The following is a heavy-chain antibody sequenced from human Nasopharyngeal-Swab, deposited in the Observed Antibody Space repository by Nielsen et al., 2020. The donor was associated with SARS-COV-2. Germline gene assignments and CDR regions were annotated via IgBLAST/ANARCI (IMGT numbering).Heavy chain of an antibody. CDR3: ARGGRYFDWFQSPLGYYGMDV. J-gene: IGHJ6*02. V-gene: IGHV4-34*01. CDR2: INHSGST. CDR1: GGSFSGYY. D-gene: IGHD3-9*01. Sequence: SETLSLTCAVYGGSFSGYYWSWIRQPPGKGLEWIGEINHSGSTNYNPSLKSRVTISVDTSKNQFSLKLSSVTAADTAVYYCARGGRYFDWFQSPLGYYGMDVWGQGTTVTVSS.